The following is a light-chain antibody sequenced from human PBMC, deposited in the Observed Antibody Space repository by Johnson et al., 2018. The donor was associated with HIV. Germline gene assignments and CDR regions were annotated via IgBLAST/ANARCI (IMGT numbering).Light chain of an antibody. J-gene: IGLJ1*01. Sequence: QSVLSQPPSVSAAPGQKVTISCSGSSSNIGNNYVSWYQQLPGTSPKLLIYENNKRPSGIPDRFSGSKSDTSATLGITGLQTGDEADYFCGTWDNSLSAYVFATGTNVTVL. V-gene: IGLV1-51*02. CDR1: SSNIGNNY. CDR2: ENN. CDR3: GTWDNSLSAYV.